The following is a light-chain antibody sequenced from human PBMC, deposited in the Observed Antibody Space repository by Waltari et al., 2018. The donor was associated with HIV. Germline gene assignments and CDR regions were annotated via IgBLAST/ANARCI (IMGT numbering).Light chain of an antibody. V-gene: IGLV2-14*01. Sequence: QSALTQPASVSGSPGQSLPISCTGSNTDVGGYNYVSWYQQHPGKAPKLMIYEVSNRPSGVSNRFSGSKSGNTASLTISGLQTEDEADYYCSSYTSSNTLVFGGGTKLTVL. J-gene: IGLJ2*01. CDR3: SSYTSSNTLV. CDR2: EVS. CDR1: NTDVGGYNY.